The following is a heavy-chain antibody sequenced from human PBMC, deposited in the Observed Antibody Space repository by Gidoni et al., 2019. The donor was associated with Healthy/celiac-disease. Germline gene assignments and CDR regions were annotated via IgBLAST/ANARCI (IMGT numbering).Heavy chain of an antibody. CDR1: GFNFSSYS. Sequence: EVQLVESGGGLVQPGGSLRLSCAASGFNFSSYSRNWGRQAPGKGLEWVSYISSSSSTIYYADSVKGRFTISRDNAKNSLYLQMNSLRDEDTAVYYCARDPAITIFGVVPRGDAFDIWGQGTMVTASS. CDR3: ARDPAITIFGVVPRGDAFDI. CDR2: ISSSSSTI. V-gene: IGHV3-48*02. D-gene: IGHD3-3*01. J-gene: IGHJ3*02.